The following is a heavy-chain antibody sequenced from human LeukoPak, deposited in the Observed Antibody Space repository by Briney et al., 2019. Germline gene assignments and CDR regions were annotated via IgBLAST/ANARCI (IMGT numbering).Heavy chain of an antibody. CDR2: INPSGGST. V-gene: IGHV1-46*01. Sequence: ASVKVSCKASGGTFSSYAISWVRQAPGQGLEWMGIINPSGGSTSYAQKFQGRVTMTRDTSTSTVYMELSSLRSEDTAVYYCARNNVLGWGNWFDPWGQGTLVTVSS. D-gene: IGHD3-16*01. J-gene: IGHJ5*02. CDR1: GGTFSSYA. CDR3: ARNNVLGWGNWFDP.